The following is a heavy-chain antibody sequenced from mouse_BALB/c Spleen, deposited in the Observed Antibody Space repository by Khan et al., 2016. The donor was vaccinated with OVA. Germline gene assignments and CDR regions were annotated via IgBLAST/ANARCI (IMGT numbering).Heavy chain of an antibody. CDR2: IWSGGST. CDR3: ARRGYYYGRGAWFPY. J-gene: IGHJ3*01. V-gene: IGHV2-2*02. Sequence: VQLQQSGPGLVQPSQSLSITCTVSGFSLTSYGVHWVRPSPGKGLEWLGVIWSGGSTDYNAAFISRLSISKDNSKSQVFFKMNSLQANDTAIYYCARRGYYYGRGAWFPYWGQGTLVTVSA. CDR1: GFSLTSYG. D-gene: IGHD1-1*01.